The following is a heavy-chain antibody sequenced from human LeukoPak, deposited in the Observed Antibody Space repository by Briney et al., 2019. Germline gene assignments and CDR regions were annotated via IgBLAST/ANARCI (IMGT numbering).Heavy chain of an antibody. CDR3: ARPAGSSGFLDY. V-gene: IGHV5-51*01. J-gene: IGHJ4*02. D-gene: IGHD3-22*01. Sequence: GESLKISCKGSGYSFSTYWIAWVRQMPGKGLEWMGIIYPGDSSTRYSPSFQGQVTISADKSISTAYLQESSLRASDTAMYYCARPAGSSGFLDYWGQGTLVTVSS. CDR1: GYSFSTYW. CDR2: IYPGDSST.